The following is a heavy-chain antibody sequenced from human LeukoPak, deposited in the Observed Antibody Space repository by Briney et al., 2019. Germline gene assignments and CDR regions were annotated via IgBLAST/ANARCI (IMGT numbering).Heavy chain of an antibody. Sequence: SETLSLTCSVSGGSISSYFWSWIRQAPGKGLEWVGYALYTGSTEYNPALKSRVTISLDTSNNQFPLRLSSVTAADTAVYYCARDNGYSYGIDYWGQGRLVTVSS. CDR1: GGSISSYF. V-gene: IGHV4-59*01. CDR3: ARDNGYSYGIDY. D-gene: IGHD5-18*01. J-gene: IGHJ4*02. CDR2: ALYTGST.